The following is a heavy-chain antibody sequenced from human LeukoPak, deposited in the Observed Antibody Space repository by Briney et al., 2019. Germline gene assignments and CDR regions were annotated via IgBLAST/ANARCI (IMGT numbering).Heavy chain of an antibody. V-gene: IGHV3-23*01. D-gene: IGHD1-26*01. CDR2: MSGSGGST. J-gene: IGHJ4*02. CDR3: AKDLRPIVGATTFAY. CDR1: GFTFSNYA. Sequence: GGSLRLSCAASGFTFSNYAMSWVRQAPGKGLEWVSGMSGSGGSTYYADSVKGRFTISRDNSKNTLYLQTNSLRAEDTAVYYCAKDLRPIVGATTFAYWGQGTLVTVSS.